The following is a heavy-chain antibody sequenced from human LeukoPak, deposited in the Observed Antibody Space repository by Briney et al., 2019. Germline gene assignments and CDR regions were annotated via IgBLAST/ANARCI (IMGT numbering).Heavy chain of an antibody. CDR3: AKAGERGSIAAAGS. CDR1: GFTFSSYA. D-gene: IGHD6-13*01. CDR2: ISGSGGST. J-gene: IGHJ4*02. V-gene: IGHV3-23*01. Sequence: GGSLRLSCAASGFTFSSYAMSWVRQAPGKGLEWVSAISGSGGSTYYADSVKGRFAISRDNSKNKLYLQMNSLRAEDTAVYYCAKAGERGSIAAAGSWGQGTLVTVSS.